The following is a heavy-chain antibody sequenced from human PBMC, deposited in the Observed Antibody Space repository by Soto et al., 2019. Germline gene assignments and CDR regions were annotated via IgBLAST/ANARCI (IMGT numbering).Heavy chain of an antibody. J-gene: IGHJ4*02. CDR2: ISGSGGST. D-gene: IGHD5-12*01. V-gene: IGHV3-23*01. CDR1: GFTFSSYA. Sequence: SGGSLRLSCAASGFTFSSYAMSWVRQAPGKGLEWVSAISGSGGSTYYADSVKGRFTISRDNSKNTLYLQMNSLRAEDTAVYYCAKDKVVATMGDYFDYWGQGTLVTVSS. CDR3: AKDKVVATMGDYFDY.